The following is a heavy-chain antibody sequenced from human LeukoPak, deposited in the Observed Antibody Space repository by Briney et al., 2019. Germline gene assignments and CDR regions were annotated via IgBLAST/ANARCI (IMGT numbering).Heavy chain of an antibody. CDR3: ARGGSYGDY. D-gene: IGHD3-16*01. V-gene: IGHV3-74*01. Sequence: GGSLRLSCAASGFTFSNYWMHWVRQAPEKGLVWVSRVNPDGSNIAYANSVKGRFTSSRDNAKNTLYLQMNSLRVEDTAVYYCARGGSYGDYWGQGILVTVSS. CDR1: GFTFSNYW. J-gene: IGHJ4*02. CDR2: VNPDGSNI.